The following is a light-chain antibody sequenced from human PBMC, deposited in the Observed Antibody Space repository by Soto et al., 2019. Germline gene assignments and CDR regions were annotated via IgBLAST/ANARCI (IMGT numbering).Light chain of an antibody. J-gene: IGLJ3*02. CDR1: NSDVNY. CDR3: QAYDYSLTAMV. V-gene: IGLV2-14*01. Sequence: QSALTQPASVSGAPGQSITISCTGTNSDVNYVSWHQQHPGKAPKLMIYEVINRSSGVSTRFSGSKSGNTASLAITGLQAEDEADYYCQAYDYSLTAMVFGGGTKLTVL. CDR2: EVI.